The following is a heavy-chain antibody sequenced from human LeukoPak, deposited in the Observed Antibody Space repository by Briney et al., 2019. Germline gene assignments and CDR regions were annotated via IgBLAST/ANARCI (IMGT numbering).Heavy chain of an antibody. CDR2: ISAYNGNT. J-gene: IGHJ4*02. CDR3: ARGRIGGGNDY. D-gene: IGHD2-15*01. V-gene: IGHV1-18*01. Sequence: GWISAYNGNTNYAQKLQGTVTMTTDTSTSTAYMELRSLRSDDTAVYYCARGRIGGGNDYWGQGTLVTVSS.